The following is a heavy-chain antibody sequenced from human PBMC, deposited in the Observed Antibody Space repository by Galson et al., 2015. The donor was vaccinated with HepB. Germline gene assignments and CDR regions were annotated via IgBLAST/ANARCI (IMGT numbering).Heavy chain of an antibody. V-gene: IGHV3-23*01. D-gene: IGHD6-19*01. CDR3: AAPPGYSSGWYVGAFDY. J-gene: IGHJ4*02. CDR1: GFTFSSYA. Sequence: SLRLSCAASGFTFSSYAMSWVRQAPGKGPEWVSAISGSGGSTYYADSVKGRFTISRDNSKNTLYLQMNSLRAEDTAVYYCAAPPGYSSGWYVGAFDYWGQGTLVTVSS. CDR2: ISGSGGST.